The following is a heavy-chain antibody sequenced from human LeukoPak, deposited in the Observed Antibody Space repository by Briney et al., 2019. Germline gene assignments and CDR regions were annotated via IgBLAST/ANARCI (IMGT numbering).Heavy chain of an antibody. CDR1: GYTFTSYG. J-gene: IGHJ3*02. CDR3: VRYRQYYYDSGGYHACHI. D-gene: IGHD3-22*01. Sequence: ASVKLSCKASGYTFTSYGISWVRQAPGQGLEGMGWISAYNGNTNYAQKLQGRVSMTTDTSTSTAYMELKSLRSDGRAVYYCVRYRQYYYDSGGYHACHIGGQGPMHTLPS. V-gene: IGHV1-18*01. CDR2: ISAYNGNT.